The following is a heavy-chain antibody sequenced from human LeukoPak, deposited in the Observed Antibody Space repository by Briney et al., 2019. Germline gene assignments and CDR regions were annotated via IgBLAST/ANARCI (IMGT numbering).Heavy chain of an antibody. D-gene: IGHD2-21*01. Sequence: PSETLSLTCAVSGDSSRNRNWWSWVRQPPGKGLEWIGEVSQSGSTSYNPSLNSRVTILIDKSQNLLSLKVTSATVADTAVYYCATHMVVSATRGFDNWGQGTLVTVS. CDR1: GDSSRNRNW. CDR2: VSQSGST. V-gene: IGHV4-4*02. J-gene: IGHJ4*02. CDR3: ATHMVVSATRGFDN.